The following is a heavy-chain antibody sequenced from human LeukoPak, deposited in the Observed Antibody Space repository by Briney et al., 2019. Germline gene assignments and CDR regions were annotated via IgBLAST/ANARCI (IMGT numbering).Heavy chain of an antibody. V-gene: IGHV1-46*01. Sequence: GASVKVSCKASGYTFTSYYMHWVRQAPGQGLEWMGIINPSGGSTSYAQKFQGRVTMTRDTSTSTVYMELSSLRSEDTAVYYCARASYTADRFYYYYYGMDVWGQGTTVTVSS. D-gene: IGHD5-18*01. CDR3: ARASYTADRFYYYYYGMDV. CDR2: INPSGGST. CDR1: GYTFTSYY. J-gene: IGHJ6*02.